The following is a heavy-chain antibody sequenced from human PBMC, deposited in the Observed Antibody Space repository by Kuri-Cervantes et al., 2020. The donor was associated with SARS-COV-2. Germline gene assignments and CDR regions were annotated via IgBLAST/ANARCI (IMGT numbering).Heavy chain of an antibody. CDR1: GGSVSSGSYY. V-gene: IGHV4-61*01. CDR3: ARWDSYYDILTGYYPTGYFDL. CDR2: IYYSGST. Sequence: SETLSLTCTVSGGSVSSGSYYWGWIRQPPGKGLEWIGYIYYSGSTNYNPSLKSRVTISVDTSKNQFSLKLSSVTAADTAVYYCARWDSYYDILTGYYPTGYFDLWGRGTLVTVSS. J-gene: IGHJ2*01. D-gene: IGHD3-9*01.